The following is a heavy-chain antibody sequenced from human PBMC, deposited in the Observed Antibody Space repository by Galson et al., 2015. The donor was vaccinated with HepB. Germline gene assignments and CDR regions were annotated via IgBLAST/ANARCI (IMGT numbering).Heavy chain of an antibody. Sequence: SLRLSCAASGFTFSSYSMNWVRQVPGKGLEWVSYISSSSSTIYYADSVKGRFTISRDNAKNSLYLQMNSLRAEDTAVYYCAREYIVVVPAAKVTFYGMDVWGQGTTVTVSS. CDR3: AREYIVVVPAAKVTFYGMDV. J-gene: IGHJ6*02. CDR1: GFTFSSYS. D-gene: IGHD2-2*01. CDR2: ISSSSSTI. V-gene: IGHV3-48*01.